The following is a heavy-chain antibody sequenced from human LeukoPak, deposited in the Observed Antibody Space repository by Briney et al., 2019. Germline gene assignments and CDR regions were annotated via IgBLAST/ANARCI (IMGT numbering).Heavy chain of an antibody. CDR1: GGSFSGYY. V-gene: IGHV4-34*01. J-gene: IGHJ4*02. CDR3: ARDSGFRAGVDY. CDR2: INHSGST. Sequence: PSETLSLTCAVYGGSFSGYYWSWIRQPPGKGLEWIGEINHSGSTNYNPSLKSRVTISVDTSKNQFSLKLSSVTAADTAVYYCARDSGFRAGVDYWGQGTLVTVSS. D-gene: IGHD6-19*01.